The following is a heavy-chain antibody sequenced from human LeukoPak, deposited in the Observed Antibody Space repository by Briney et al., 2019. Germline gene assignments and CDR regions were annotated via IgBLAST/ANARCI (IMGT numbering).Heavy chain of an antibody. D-gene: IGHD2-15*01. CDR2: ISGSGGTT. V-gene: IGHV3-23*01. J-gene: IGHJ4*02. CDR1: GFTFSSYG. Sequence: GGSLRLSCGASGFTFSSYGMSWVRQAPGKGLEWVSAISGSGGTTYYADSVKGRFTISRDNSKNTLHLQMNSLRAGDTAAYYCAKFAQRYCSGGSCHPFDYWGQGTLVTVSS. CDR3: AKFAQRYCSGGSCHPFDY.